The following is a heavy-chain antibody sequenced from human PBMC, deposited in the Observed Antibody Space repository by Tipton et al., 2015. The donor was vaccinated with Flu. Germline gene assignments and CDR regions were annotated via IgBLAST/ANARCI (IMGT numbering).Heavy chain of an antibody. CDR2: IKQDGSVK. J-gene: IGHJ4*02. Sequence: SLRLSCAASGFIFNTYWMSWVRQTPGKGLEWVADIKQDGSVKYFVDSVKGRFTISRDNAKNLVYLQMDSLRAEDTAVYYCARQIGGGDCYWGQGTLVTVSS. CDR1: GFIFNTYW. D-gene: IGHD2-21*01. CDR3: ARQIGGGDCY. V-gene: IGHV3-7*03.